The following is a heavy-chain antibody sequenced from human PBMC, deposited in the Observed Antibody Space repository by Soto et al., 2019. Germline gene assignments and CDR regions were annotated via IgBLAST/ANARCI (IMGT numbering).Heavy chain of an antibody. CDR2: INPNSGGT. CDR3: ARAHCGGDCYSGVDY. J-gene: IGHJ4*01. CDR1: GYTFSSYG. V-gene: IGHV1-2*04. D-gene: IGHD2-21*02. Sequence: ASVKVSCKAYGYTFSSYGLSWVRQAPGQGLEWMGWINPNSGGTNYAQKFQGWVTMTRDTSISTAYMELSRLRSDDTAVYYCARAHCGGDCYSGVDYWGHGTLVTVSS.